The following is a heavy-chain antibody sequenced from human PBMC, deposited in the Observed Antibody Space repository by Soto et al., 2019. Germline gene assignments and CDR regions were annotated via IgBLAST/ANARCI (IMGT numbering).Heavy chain of an antibody. D-gene: IGHD3-10*01. V-gene: IGHV3-30*18. Sequence: QVQLVESGGGVVQPGRSLRLSCAASGFTFSSYGMHWVRQAPGKGLEWVAVISYDGSNKYYADSVKGRFTISRDNSKNXLXXQMNRLRAEDKAVYYCAKEYVCGSGSFWYCYGMDVWGQGTTVTVSS. J-gene: IGHJ6*02. CDR1: GFTFSSYG. CDR2: ISYDGSNK. CDR3: AKEYVCGSGSFWYCYGMDV.